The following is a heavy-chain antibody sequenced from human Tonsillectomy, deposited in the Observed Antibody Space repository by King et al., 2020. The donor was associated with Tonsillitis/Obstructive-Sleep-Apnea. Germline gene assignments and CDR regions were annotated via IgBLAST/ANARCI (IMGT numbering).Heavy chain of an antibody. CDR3: AGALGYCSRTSCYLDYFYYMDV. Sequence: QLVQSGAEVKKPGASVKVSCKASGYTFSSYAMQWVRQAPGQRLEWMGWINAGNGNTKYSQKFQGRVTITRDTSASTAYMELSSLRSEDTAVYYCAGALGYCSRTSCYLDYFYYMDVWGKGTTVTVSS. J-gene: IGHJ6*03. CDR2: INAGNGNT. V-gene: IGHV1-3*01. CDR1: GYTFSSYA. D-gene: IGHD2-2*01.